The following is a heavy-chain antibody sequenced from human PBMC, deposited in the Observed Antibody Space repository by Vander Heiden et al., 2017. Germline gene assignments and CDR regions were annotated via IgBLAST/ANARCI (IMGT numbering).Heavy chain of an antibody. CDR1: GFTISTYA. D-gene: IGHD5-12*01. CDR2: ITGSGGST. V-gene: IGHV3-23*01. Sequence: EVQLLESGGGLVQPGGSLRLSCAASGFTISTYAMTWVRQAPGKGLEWVSGITGSGGSTYYADSVKGRFTISRDNSRNTLYLQMNTLRAEDTAIYYCAKMRASHYYGIDVWGQGTRVTVSS. CDR3: AKMRASHYYGIDV. J-gene: IGHJ6*02.